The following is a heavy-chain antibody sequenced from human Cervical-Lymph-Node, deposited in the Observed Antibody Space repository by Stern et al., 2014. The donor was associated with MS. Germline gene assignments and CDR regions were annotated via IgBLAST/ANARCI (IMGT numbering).Heavy chain of an antibody. D-gene: IGHD3-22*01. J-gene: IGHJ4*02. CDR1: GYTFTSYY. CDR2: INPSGGST. CDR3: ARDVNYYDSSGYREYFDY. V-gene: IGHV1-46*03. Sequence: VQLVQSGAEVKKPGASVKVSCKASGYTFTSYYMHWVRQAPGQGLEWMGIINPSGGSTSYAQKFQGRVTMTRDTSTSTVYMELSSLRSEDTAVYYCARDVNYYDSSGYREYFDYWGQGTLVTVSS.